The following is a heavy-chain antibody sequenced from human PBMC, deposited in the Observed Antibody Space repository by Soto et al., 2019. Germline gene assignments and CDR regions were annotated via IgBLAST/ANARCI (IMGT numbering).Heavy chain of an antibody. Sequence: GGSLRLSCAASGFTLSSYSMNWVRQAPGKGLEWVSYISSSSSTIYYADSVKGRFTISRDNAKNSLYLQMNSLRAEDTAVYYCARGRYCSSTSCYSYMDVWGKGTTVTVSS. CDR1: GFTLSSYS. D-gene: IGHD2-2*02. CDR2: ISSSSSTI. J-gene: IGHJ6*03. V-gene: IGHV3-48*01. CDR3: ARGRYCSSTSCYSYMDV.